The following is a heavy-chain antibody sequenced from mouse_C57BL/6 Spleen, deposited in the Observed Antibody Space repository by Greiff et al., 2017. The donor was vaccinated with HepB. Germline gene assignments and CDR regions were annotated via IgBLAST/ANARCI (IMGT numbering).Heavy chain of an antibody. CDR1: GYTFTSYW. CDR2: IHPNSGST. D-gene: IGHD2-3*01. Sequence: QVQLQQPGAELVKPGASVKLSCKASGYTFTSYWMHWVKQRPGQGLEWIGMIHPNSGSTNYNEKFKSKATLTVDKSSSTAYMQLSSMTSEDSAVYYCASAHDGYYVTYAMDYWGQGTSVTVSS. CDR3: ASAHDGYYVTYAMDY. J-gene: IGHJ4*01. V-gene: IGHV1-64*01.